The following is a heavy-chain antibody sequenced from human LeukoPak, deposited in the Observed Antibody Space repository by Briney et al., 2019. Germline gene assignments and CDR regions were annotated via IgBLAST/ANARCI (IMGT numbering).Heavy chain of an antibody. Sequence: GGSLRLTCTASGFTFTTYWMSWVRHPPGKGLEWVANIKQDGTEKYYVDSVKGRFTISRDNAKNSLYLQMNSLRAEDTAVYYCARGSRGYGSGSYYREFDYWGQGTLVTVSS. V-gene: IGHV3-7*01. D-gene: IGHD3-10*01. CDR3: ARGSRGYGSGSYYREFDY. CDR2: IKQDGTEK. CDR1: GFTFTTYW. J-gene: IGHJ4*02.